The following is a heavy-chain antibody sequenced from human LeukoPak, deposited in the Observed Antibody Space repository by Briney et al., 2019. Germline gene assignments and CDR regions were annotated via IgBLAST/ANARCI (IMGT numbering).Heavy chain of an antibody. J-gene: IGHJ4*02. Sequence: WASVKVSCKASGGTFSSYAISWVRQAPGQGLEWMGGIIPIFGTANYAQKFQGRVTITADESTSTAYMELSSLRSEDTAVYYCARASATYGDFDYFDYWGQGTLVTVSS. CDR2: IIPIFGTA. D-gene: IGHD4-17*01. V-gene: IGHV1-69*13. CDR1: GGTFSSYA. CDR3: ARASATYGDFDYFDY.